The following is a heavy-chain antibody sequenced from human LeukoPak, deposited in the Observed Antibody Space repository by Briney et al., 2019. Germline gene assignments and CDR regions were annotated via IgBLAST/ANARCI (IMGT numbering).Heavy chain of an antibody. D-gene: IGHD4-23*01. CDR3: AKDHPVVILGPMDV. J-gene: IGHJ6*02. CDR1: GFTFSSYA. V-gene: IGHV3-30*04. Sequence: PGGSLRLSCAASGFTFSSYAMHWVRQAPGKGLEWVAVISYDGSNKYYADSVKGRFTISRDNSKNTLYLQMNSLRAEDTAVYYCAKDHPVVILGPMDVWGQGTTVTVSS. CDR2: ISYDGSNK.